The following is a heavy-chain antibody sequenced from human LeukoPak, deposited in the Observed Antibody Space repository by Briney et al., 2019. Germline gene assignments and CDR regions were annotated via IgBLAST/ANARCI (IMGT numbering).Heavy chain of an antibody. CDR2: VWPDDSNT. J-gene: IGHJ2*01. V-gene: IGHV5-51*01. D-gene: IGHD3-22*01. CDR1: GYSFTNYW. Sequence: PGESPKISCKGSGYSFTNYWIGWVRQMPGKGLEWMGLVWPDDSNTLYSPSFQGQVTISADKSSSTAYLQWSSLKASDTAMYYCARHDKWCFDLWGRGTLVTVSS. CDR3: ARHDKWCFDL.